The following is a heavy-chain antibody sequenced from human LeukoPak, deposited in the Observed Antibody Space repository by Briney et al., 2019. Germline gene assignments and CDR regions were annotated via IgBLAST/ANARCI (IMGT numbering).Heavy chain of an antibody. CDR3: AREPGDFNWFDP. CDR2: IIPIFGIA. Sequence: GSSVKVSCKASGGTFSSYAISWVRQAPGQGLEWMGRIIPIFGIANYAQKFQGRVTITADKSTSTAYMELSSLRSEDTAVYYCAREPGDFNWFDPWGQGTLSPSPQ. J-gene: IGHJ5*02. V-gene: IGHV1-69*04. CDR1: GGTFSSYA. D-gene: IGHD2-2*01.